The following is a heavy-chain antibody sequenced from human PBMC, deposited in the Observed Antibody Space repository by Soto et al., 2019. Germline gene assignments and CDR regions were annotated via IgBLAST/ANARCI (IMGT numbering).Heavy chain of an antibody. V-gene: IGHV4-34*01. J-gene: IGHJ5*02. CDR1: GGSFSGYY. CDR3: ARDLRFLEWLLSFDP. D-gene: IGHD3-3*01. CDR2: INHSGST. Sequence: SETLSLTCAVYGGSFSGYYWSWIRQPPGKGLEWIGEINHSGSTNYNPSLKSRVTISVDTSKNQFSLKLSSVTAADTAVYYCARDLRFLEWLLSFDPWGQGTLVTVSS.